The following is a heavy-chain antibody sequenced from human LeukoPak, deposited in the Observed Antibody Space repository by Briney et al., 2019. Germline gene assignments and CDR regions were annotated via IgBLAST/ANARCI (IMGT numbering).Heavy chain of an antibody. J-gene: IGHJ5*02. CDR3: ARAKYDSSGYYWFDP. Sequence: GASVKVSCKASGYTFTSYGISWVRQAPGQGLEWMGWISAYNGYTKYAEKLQGRVTMTTDTSTSTAYMELRNLRSDDTAVYYCARAKYDSSGYYWFDPWGQGTLVTVSS. CDR2: ISAYNGYT. CDR1: GYTFTSYG. D-gene: IGHD3-22*01. V-gene: IGHV1-18*01.